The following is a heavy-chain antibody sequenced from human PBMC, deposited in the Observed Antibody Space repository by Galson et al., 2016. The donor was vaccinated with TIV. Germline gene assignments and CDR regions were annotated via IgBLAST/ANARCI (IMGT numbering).Heavy chain of an antibody. D-gene: IGHD2-21*02. J-gene: IGHJ2*01. Sequence: SLRLSCAASGFTFSSYYMHWVRQVTGKGLEWVSGIGTIGDTFYPGSVKGRFTVSRENAKNSLYLQMNNVRAGDTAVYYCARGTFCGGDCSRRWYLDLWGRGILVTVSS. CDR3: ARGTFCGGDCSRRWYLDL. V-gene: IGHV3-13*01. CDR2: IGTIGDT. CDR1: GFTFSSYY.